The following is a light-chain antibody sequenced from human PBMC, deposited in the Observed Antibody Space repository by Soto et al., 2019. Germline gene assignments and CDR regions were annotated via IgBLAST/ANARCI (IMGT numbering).Light chain of an antibody. Sequence: QSALTQPRSVSGSPGQSVTISCTGTSSDVGGYNYVSWYQQHPSRAPKLMISAVSERPSGVPDRFSGSRSGNTASLTISGLQGEDEADYYCCSYAGTYTWVFGGGTKLTVL. CDR2: AVS. V-gene: IGLV2-11*01. CDR3: CSYAGTYTWV. CDR1: SSDVGGYNY. J-gene: IGLJ3*02.